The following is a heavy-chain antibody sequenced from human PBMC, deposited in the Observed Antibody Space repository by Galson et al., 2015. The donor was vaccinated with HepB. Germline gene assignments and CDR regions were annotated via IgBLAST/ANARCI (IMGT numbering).Heavy chain of an antibody. CDR1: GYTFTSYY. D-gene: IGHD5-18*01. J-gene: IGHJ4*02. CDR3: ARDGIRGYSYWQH. Sequence: SVKVSCKASGYTFTSYYMHWVRQAPGQGLEWMGIINPSGGSTSYAQKFQGRVTMTRDTSTSTVYMELSSLRSEDTAVYYCARDGIRGYSYWQHWGQGTLVTVSS. V-gene: IGHV1-46*01. CDR2: INPSGGST.